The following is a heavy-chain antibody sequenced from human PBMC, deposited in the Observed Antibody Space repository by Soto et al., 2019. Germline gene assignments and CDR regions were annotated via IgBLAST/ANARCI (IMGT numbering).Heavy chain of an antibody. J-gene: IGHJ5*02. Sequence: QVQLVESGGGVVQPGRSLRLSCAASGFTFSSYGMHWVRQAPGKGLEWVAVIWYDGSNKYYADSVKGRFTISRDNSKNTLYLQMNSLRAEDTAVYYCARDRVLVPAAIYQNWFDPWGQGTLVTVSS. CDR2: IWYDGSNK. CDR1: GFTFSSYG. CDR3: ARDRVLVPAAIYQNWFDP. D-gene: IGHD2-2*02. V-gene: IGHV3-33*01.